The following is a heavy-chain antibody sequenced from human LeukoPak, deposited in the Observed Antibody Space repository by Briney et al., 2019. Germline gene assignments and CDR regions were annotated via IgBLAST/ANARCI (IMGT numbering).Heavy chain of an antibody. CDR2: TNPNSGGT. V-gene: IGHV1-2*02. Sequence: GASVKVSCKASGYTFTGYYVHWVRQAPGQGLEWMGWTNPNSGGTNYAQKFQGRVTMTRDTSISTAYMELSRLRSDDTAVYYCARVLRLGGYYYYYGMDVWGQGTTVTVSS. CDR3: ARVLRLGGYYYYYGMDV. CDR1: GYTFTGYY. D-gene: IGHD5-12*01. J-gene: IGHJ6*02.